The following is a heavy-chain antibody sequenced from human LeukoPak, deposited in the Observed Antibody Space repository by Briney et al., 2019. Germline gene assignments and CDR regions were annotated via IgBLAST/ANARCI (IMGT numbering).Heavy chain of an antibody. J-gene: IGHJ4*02. Sequence: ASVKVSCKVSGYTLTELSMHWVRQAPGKGLEWMGGFDPEDGETIYAQKFQGRVTMTEDTSTDTAYMELSSLRSEDTAVYYCATTTVTTPEYHFDYWGQGTLVTVSS. CDR1: GYTLTELS. V-gene: IGHV1-24*01. CDR2: FDPEDGET. D-gene: IGHD4-11*01. CDR3: ATTTVTTPEYHFDY.